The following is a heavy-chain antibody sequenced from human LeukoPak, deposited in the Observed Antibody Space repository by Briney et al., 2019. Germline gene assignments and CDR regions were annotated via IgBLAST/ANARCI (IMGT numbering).Heavy chain of an antibody. CDR1: GFTFSSYW. CDR3: ARDRYYYDSSGYLGY. Sequence: PGGSLRLSCAASGFTFSSYWMHWVRQAPGKGLVWVSRINSDGSSTSYADSVKGRFTISRDNAKNTLYLQMNSLRAEDTAVDYCARDRYYYDSSGYLGYWGQGTLVTVSS. V-gene: IGHV3-74*01. D-gene: IGHD3-22*01. J-gene: IGHJ4*02. CDR2: INSDGSST.